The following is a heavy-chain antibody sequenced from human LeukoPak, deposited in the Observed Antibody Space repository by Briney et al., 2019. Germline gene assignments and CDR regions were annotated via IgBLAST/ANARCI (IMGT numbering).Heavy chain of an antibody. V-gene: IGHV3-9*01. Sequence: SGRSLRLSCAASGFTFDDYAMHWVRQAPGKGLEWVSGISWNSGSIGYADSVKGRFTISRDNAKNSLYLQMNSLRAEDTALYYCAKDGGSSGSRYYFDYWGQGTLVTVSS. CDR2: ISWNSGSI. CDR1: GFTFDDYA. CDR3: AKDGGSSGSRYYFDY. D-gene: IGHD3-22*01. J-gene: IGHJ4*02.